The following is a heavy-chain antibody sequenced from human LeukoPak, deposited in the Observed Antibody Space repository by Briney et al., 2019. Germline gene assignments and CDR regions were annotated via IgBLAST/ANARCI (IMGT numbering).Heavy chain of an antibody. Sequence: SQTLSLTCTVSVGSISSGSYYWSWIRQPAGKGLEWIGCIYTSGSTNYNPSLKARFPIPVDTSKNQFSLKLSSVTAAYTDVYYCARVNNYYDSSGYYYLDYWGQGTLVTVSS. CDR1: VGSISSGSYY. CDR3: ARVNNYYDSSGYYYLDY. J-gene: IGHJ4*02. V-gene: IGHV4-61*02. D-gene: IGHD3-22*01. CDR2: IYTSGST.